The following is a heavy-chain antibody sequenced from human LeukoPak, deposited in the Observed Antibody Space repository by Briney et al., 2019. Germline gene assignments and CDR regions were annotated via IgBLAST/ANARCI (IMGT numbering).Heavy chain of an antibody. CDR2: INHSGST. CDR1: GGSISSGSYY. CDR3: ARRARLTPPRT. V-gene: IGHV4-39*07. D-gene: IGHD1/OR15-1a*01. J-gene: IGHJ4*02. Sequence: SQTLSLTCTVSGGSISSGSYYWSWIRQPPGKGLEWIGEINHSGSTNYNPSLKSRVTISVDTSKNQFSLKLSSVTAADTAVYYCARRARLTPPRTWGQGTLVTVSS.